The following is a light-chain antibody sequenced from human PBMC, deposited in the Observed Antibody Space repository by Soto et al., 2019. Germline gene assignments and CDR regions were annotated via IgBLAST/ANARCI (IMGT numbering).Light chain of an antibody. CDR3: AAWDDSLSGGV. Sequence: QSALTQPPSASGTPGQRVTISXXGSXSXIGSNYVYWYQQLPGTAPKLLIYRNNQRPSGVPDRFSGSKSGTSASLAISGLRSEDEADYYCAAWDDSLSGGVFGTGTKLTVL. CDR2: RNN. J-gene: IGLJ1*01. V-gene: IGLV1-47*01. CDR1: XSXIGSNY.